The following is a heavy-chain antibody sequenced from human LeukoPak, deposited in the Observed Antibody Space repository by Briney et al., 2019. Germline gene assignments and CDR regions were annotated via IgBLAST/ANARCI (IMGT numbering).Heavy chain of an antibody. Sequence: PGGSLRLSCAAPGFTFRDYYMNWIRQAPGKGLEWVSCISSSGSTISYADSVKGRFTVSRDNAKNSLYLQMNSLRAEDTAVYYCARSILPAANAIDYWGQGTLVTVSS. V-gene: IGHV3-11*04. J-gene: IGHJ4*02. D-gene: IGHD2-2*01. CDR2: ISSSGSTI. CDR3: ARSILPAANAIDY. CDR1: GFTFRDYY.